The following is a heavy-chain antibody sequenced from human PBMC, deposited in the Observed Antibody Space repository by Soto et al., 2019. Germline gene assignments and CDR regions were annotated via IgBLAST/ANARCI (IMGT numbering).Heavy chain of an antibody. V-gene: IGHV4-4*07. Sequence: QVQLQESGPGLVKPSETLSLTCTVSGGSISSYYWSWIRQPAGKGLEGIGRIYTSGSTNYNPSLRSRVTMPVDTSHNQFSLKLSPETAADTAVYYCARDVEEAAAGPGYYYYGMDVWGQGTTVTVSS. D-gene: IGHD6-13*01. CDR3: ARDVEEAAAGPGYYYYGMDV. J-gene: IGHJ6*02. CDR2: IYTSGST. CDR1: GGSISSYY.